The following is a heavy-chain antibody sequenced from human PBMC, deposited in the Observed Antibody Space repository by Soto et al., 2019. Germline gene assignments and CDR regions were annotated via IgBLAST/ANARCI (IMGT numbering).Heavy chain of an antibody. CDR1: GYTFTSYG. V-gene: IGHV1-18*01. CDR3: ARVRLTEDYYGSGSNHFHYYGMDV. Sequence: QVQLVQSGAEVKKPGASVKVSCKASGYTFTSYGISWVRQAPGQGLEWMGWISAYNGNTNYAQKLQGRVTMTTDTSTSTAYMELRSLRSDDTAVYYCARVRLTEDYYGSGSNHFHYYGMDVWGQGTTVTVSS. J-gene: IGHJ6*02. CDR2: ISAYNGNT. D-gene: IGHD3-10*01.